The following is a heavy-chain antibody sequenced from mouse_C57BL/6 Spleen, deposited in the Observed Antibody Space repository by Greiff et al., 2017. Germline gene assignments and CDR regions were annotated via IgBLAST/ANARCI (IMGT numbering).Heavy chain of an antibody. CDR3: ASDDGDD. CDR1: GFTFSSYG. J-gene: IGHJ2*01. CDR2: ISSGGSYT. D-gene: IGHD1-2*01. Sequence: EVQVVESGGDLVKPGGSLKLSCAASGFTFSSYGMSWVRQTPDKRLEWVATISSGGSYTYYPDSVTGRFTISRDNAKNTLYLQTRRLKSEDTAMYDCASDDGDDWGQGTTLTVSS. V-gene: IGHV5-6*01.